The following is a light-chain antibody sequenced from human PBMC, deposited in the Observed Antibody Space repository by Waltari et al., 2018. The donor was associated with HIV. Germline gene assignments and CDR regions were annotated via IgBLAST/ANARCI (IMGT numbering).Light chain of an antibody. J-gene: IGKJ1*01. CDR1: QDIRNY. V-gene: IGKV1-9*01. CDR2: AAS. CDR3: QQLNEYPWT. Sequence: DIQLTQSPSFLSASVGDRVTITCRASQDIRNYLAWYQQKLGKAHKLLIYAASSLQSGVPSRFSGSGSGTQFTLTINSLQPEDFATYHCQQLNEYPWTFGQGTQVEIK.